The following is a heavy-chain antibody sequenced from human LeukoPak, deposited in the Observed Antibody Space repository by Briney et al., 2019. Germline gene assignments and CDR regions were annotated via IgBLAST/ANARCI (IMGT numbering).Heavy chain of an antibody. CDR3: ARYIVSYPHDAFDI. V-gene: IGHV4-59*01. J-gene: IGHJ3*02. D-gene: IGHD1-26*01. CDR1: GGSTSSYY. Sequence: SETLSLTCTVSGGSTSSYYWSWIRQPPGKGLEWLGYIYYSGSTSYNPSLKSRVTISVDTSKKQFSLKLSSVTAADTAFYYCARYIVSYPHDAFDIWGQGTMVTVSS. CDR2: IYYSGST.